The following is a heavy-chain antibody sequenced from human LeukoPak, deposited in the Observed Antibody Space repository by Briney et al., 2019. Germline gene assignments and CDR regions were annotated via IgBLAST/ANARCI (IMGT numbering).Heavy chain of an antibody. CDR1: GYSFTTYW. CDR3: ARQSGSSSFFGLFDY. Sequence: GESLKISCKGSGYSFTTYWIGWVRQMPEKGLEWMGIIYPGDSDTRYSPSFQGRVTISADKSITTAYLQWSSLKASDTAMYYCARQSGSSSFFGLFDYWGQGTLVTVSS. V-gene: IGHV5-51*01. J-gene: IGHJ4*02. D-gene: IGHD2-15*01. CDR2: IYPGDSDT.